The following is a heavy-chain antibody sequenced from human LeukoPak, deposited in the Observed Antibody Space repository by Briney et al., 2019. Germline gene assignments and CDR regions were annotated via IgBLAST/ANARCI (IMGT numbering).Heavy chain of an antibody. CDR3: AREMRNSGSYYFDY. CDR1: GFTFSRYE. CDR2: ISSSGSTI. J-gene: IGHJ4*02. D-gene: IGHD1-26*01. Sequence: GGSLRLSCAAWGFTFSRYEMKGVRQAPGKGLEWVAYISSSGSTIYYADSVKGRFTISRDNAKNSLYLQMTSLRAEDTAVYYCAREMRNSGSYYFDYWGQGTLVTVSS. V-gene: IGHV3-48*03.